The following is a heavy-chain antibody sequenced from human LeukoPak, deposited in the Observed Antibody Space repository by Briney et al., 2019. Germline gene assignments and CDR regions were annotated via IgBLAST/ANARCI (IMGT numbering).Heavy chain of an antibody. CDR3: ARLLYSSSWYWDYFDY. V-gene: IGHV4-39*01. D-gene: IGHD6-13*01. CDR2: IYYSGST. CDR1: GGSISSSSYY. Sequence: PSETLSLTCTVSGGSISSSSYYWGWIRQPPGKGLEWIGSIYYSGSTYYNPSLKSRVTISVDTSKNQFSLKLSSVTAADTAVYYCARLLYSSSWYWDYFDYWGQGTPVTVSS. J-gene: IGHJ4*02.